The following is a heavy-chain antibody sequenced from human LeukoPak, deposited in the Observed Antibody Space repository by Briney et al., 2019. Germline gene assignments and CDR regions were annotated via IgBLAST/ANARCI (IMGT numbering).Heavy chain of an antibody. J-gene: IGHJ5*02. CDR1: GFTFSDYA. V-gene: IGHV3-23*01. CDR2: ISGSGGST. D-gene: IGHD3-10*01. CDR3: AKLWLAMVRGVNWFDP. Sequence: PGGSLRLSCAASGFTFSDYAMHWVRQAPGKGLEWVSAISGSGGSTYYADSVKGRFTISRDNSKNTLYLQMNSLRAEDTAVYYCAKLWLAMVRGVNWFDPWGQGTLVTVSS.